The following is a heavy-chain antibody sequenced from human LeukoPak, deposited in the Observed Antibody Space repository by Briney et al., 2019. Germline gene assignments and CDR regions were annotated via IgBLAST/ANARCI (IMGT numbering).Heavy chain of an antibody. J-gene: IGHJ4*02. D-gene: IGHD6-19*01. V-gene: IGHV4-4*02. CDR3: ARESRVAGPSY. CDR2: IYHSGST. Sequence: SETLSLTCAVSGGSISSSNWWSWVRQPPGKGLEWIGEIYHSGSTNYNPSLKGRVTISVDKSKNQFSLKLSSVTAADTAVYYCARESRVAGPSYWGQGTLVTVSS. CDR1: GGSISSSNW.